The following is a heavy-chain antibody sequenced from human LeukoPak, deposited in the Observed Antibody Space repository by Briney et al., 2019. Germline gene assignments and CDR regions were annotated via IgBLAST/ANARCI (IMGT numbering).Heavy chain of an antibody. V-gene: IGHV3-53*01. CDR1: GFTVSSNY. CDR2: IYSGGST. Sequence: PGGSLRLSCAASGFTVSSNYMSWVRQAPGKGLEWVSVIYSGGSTYYADSVKGRFTISRDNSKNTLYLQMNSLRAEDTAVYYCARFGEMANSQGYVFDIWGQGTMVTVSS. CDR3: ARFGEMANSQGYVFDI. J-gene: IGHJ3*02. D-gene: IGHD5-24*01.